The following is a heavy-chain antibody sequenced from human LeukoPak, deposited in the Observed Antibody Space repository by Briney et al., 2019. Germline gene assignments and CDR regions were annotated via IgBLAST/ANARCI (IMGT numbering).Heavy chain of an antibody. V-gene: IGHV4-59*08. D-gene: IGHD2-2*02. CDR2: IYYSGST. J-gene: IGHJ4*02. Sequence: SETLSLTCTVSGGSISSYYWSWIRQPPGKGLEWIGYIYYSGSTNYNPSLKSRVTISVDTSKNQFSLKLSSVTAADTAVYYCARDCSSTSCYIDGYKLDYWGQGTLVTVSS. CDR1: GGSISSYY. CDR3: ARDCSSTSCYIDGYKLDY.